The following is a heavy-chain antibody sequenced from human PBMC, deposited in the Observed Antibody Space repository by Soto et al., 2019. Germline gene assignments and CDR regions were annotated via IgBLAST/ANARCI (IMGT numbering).Heavy chain of an antibody. CDR1: GGSLTDYY. Sequence: SETLSLTCAVSGGSLTDYYWSWIRQSPGKGLEWIGEINHRGSINYNTSLKSRVTISKDTSNNQFSLKLTSVTAADTSVYYCARGGNIVMVLAAAFDLWGQGTLVTVSS. CDR3: ARGGNIVMVLAAAFDL. J-gene: IGHJ4*02. D-gene: IGHD2-15*01. V-gene: IGHV4-34*01. CDR2: INHRGSI.